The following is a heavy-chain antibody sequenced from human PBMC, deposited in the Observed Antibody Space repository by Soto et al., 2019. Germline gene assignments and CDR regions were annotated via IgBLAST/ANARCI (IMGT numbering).Heavy chain of an antibody. V-gene: IGHV3-21*01. CDR1: GFTFSSYS. CDR3: ARDSAAVAGPDY. J-gene: IGHJ4*02. Sequence: PGGSLRLSCAASGFTFSSYSMNWFGQAPGKGLEWVSSISSSSSYIYYADSVKGRFTISRDNAKNSLYLQMNSLRAEDTAVYYCARDSAAVAGPDYWGQGTLVTVSS. CDR2: ISSSSSYI. D-gene: IGHD6-19*01.